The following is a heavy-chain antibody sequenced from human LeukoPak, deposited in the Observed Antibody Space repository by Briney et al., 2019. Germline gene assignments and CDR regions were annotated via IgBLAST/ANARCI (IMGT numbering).Heavy chain of an antibody. Sequence: SETLSLTCAVYGGSFSGYYWSWIRQPPGKGLEWIGEINHSGSTNYNPSLKSRVTISVDTSKNQFSLKLSSVTAADTAVYYRARHSTHFWSGLDWFDPWGQGTLVTVSS. CDR2: INHSGST. D-gene: IGHD3-3*02. CDR3: ARHSTHFWSGLDWFDP. J-gene: IGHJ5*02. V-gene: IGHV4-34*01. CDR1: GGSFSGYY.